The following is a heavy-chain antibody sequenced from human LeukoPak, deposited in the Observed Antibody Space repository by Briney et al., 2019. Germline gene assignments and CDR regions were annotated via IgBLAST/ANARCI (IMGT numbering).Heavy chain of an antibody. CDR1: GYNFASYG. V-gene: IGHV1-18*01. J-gene: IGHJ4*02. CDR2: ISAHNGNT. D-gene: IGHD1-26*01. CDR3: ARAVEVGATRFDY. Sequence: ASVKVSCKASGYNFASYGIHWVRQAPGQGLEWMGWISAHNGNTKYGQKIQGRVTMTTDTSTSTAYMELRSLRSDDTAVYYCARAVEVGATRFDYWGQGTLVTVSS.